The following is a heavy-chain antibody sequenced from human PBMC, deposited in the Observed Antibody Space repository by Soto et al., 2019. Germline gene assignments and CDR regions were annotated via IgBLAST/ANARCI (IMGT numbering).Heavy chain of an antibody. CDR2: ITPMFGSP. D-gene: IGHD6-19*01. Sequence: QVQLVQSGAEVKKPGSSVNVSCKASGGTFSRNAISWVRQAPGQGLEWMGGITPMFGSPNYAQKFQGRVTISADESTSTVHMELRRLRSEDTAVYYCAQTLGSAVAGPGRFDLWGRGTLVIVSS. J-gene: IGHJ2*01. CDR1: GGTFSRNA. V-gene: IGHV1-69*12. CDR3: AQTLGSAVAGPGRFDL.